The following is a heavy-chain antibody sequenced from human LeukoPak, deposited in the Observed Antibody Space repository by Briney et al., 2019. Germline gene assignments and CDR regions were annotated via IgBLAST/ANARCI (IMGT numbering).Heavy chain of an antibody. V-gene: IGHV1-46*01. CDR1: GYTLTRYY. J-gene: IGHJ6*02. D-gene: IGHD3-3*01. CDR2: INPSGVST. CDR3: ARGGATYDFSLYGMDV. Sequence: ASVKVSCKASGYTLTRYYMHWVRQAPAQGLEWIGIINPSGVSTSYAQKFQGRVTMTRDTSTSTVYMELSSLRSEDTAVYYCARGGATYDFSLYGMDVWGQGTTVTVSS.